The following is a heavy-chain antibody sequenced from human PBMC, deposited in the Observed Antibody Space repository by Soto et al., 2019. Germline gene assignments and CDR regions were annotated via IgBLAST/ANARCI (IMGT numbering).Heavy chain of an antibody. Sequence: QVQLQESGPGLVKPSQTLSLTCTVSGGSISSGAHCWTWIRQHPGKGLEWIGYITYIGSTYYNPSLKSRVTISVDTPKNQCSLKLSTVTAADTAVYYRARESGGSLFGSYYDDWGQGTMVAVSS. CDR3: ARESGGSLFGSYYDD. V-gene: IGHV4-31*03. D-gene: IGHD3-3*01. CDR1: GGSISSGAHC. J-gene: IGHJ4*02. CDR2: ITYIGST.